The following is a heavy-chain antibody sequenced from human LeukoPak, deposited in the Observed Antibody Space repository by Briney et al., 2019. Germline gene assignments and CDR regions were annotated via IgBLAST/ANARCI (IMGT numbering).Heavy chain of an antibody. CDR2: IYYSGST. Sequence: PSETLSLTCTVSGYSISSGYYWGWIRQPPGKGLEWIGSIYYSGSTYYNPSLKSRVTISVDTSKNQFSLKLSSVTAADTAVYYCARTPYYYDSSGYYDYWGQGTLVTVSS. J-gene: IGHJ4*02. V-gene: IGHV4-38-2*02. D-gene: IGHD3-22*01. CDR1: GYSISSGYY. CDR3: ARTPYYYDSSGYYDY.